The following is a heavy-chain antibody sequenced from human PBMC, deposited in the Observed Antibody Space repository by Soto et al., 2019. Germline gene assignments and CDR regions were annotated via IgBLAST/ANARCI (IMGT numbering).Heavy chain of an antibody. J-gene: IGHJ6*02. CDR1: GGSISSGGYY. D-gene: IGHD2-21*02. V-gene: IGHV4-31*03. Sequence: QVQLQESGPGLVKPSQTLSLTCTVSGGSISSGGYYWSWIRQHPGKGLEWIGYIYYSGSTYYNPSHKSRVTISVDASKNQFCLKLSSVAAADTAVYYCARVCGGDCHYGMDVWGQGTTVTVSS. CDR2: IYYSGST. CDR3: ARVCGGDCHYGMDV.